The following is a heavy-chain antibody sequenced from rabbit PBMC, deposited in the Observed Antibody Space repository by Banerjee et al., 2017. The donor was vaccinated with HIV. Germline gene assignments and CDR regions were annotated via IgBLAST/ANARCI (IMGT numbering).Heavy chain of an antibody. D-gene: IGHD4-2*01. CDR1: GFSFSSSYW. V-gene: IGHV1S40*01. Sequence: QSLEESGGDLVKPGASLTLTCKASGFSFSSSYWMCWVRQAPGKGLEWIACINTSSGNTVYASWAKGRFTISKTSSTTVDLQMTSLTAADTATYFCARSLAGNCLARLDLWGPGTLVTVS. J-gene: IGHJ3*01. CDR2: INTSSGNT. CDR3: ARSLAGNCLARLDL.